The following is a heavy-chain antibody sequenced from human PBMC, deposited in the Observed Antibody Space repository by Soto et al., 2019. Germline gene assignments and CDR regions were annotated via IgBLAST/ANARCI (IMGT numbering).Heavy chain of an antibody. J-gene: IGHJ4*02. V-gene: IGHV1-69*13. CDR1: GGTFSSYA. Sequence: ASVKVSCKASGGTFSSYAISWVRQAPGQGLEWMGGIIPIFGTANYAQKFQGRVTITADESTSTAYMELSSLRSEDTAVYYCASNILSGSGSYYFDYWGQGTLVTVSS. CDR3: ASNILSGSGSYYFDY. D-gene: IGHD3-10*01. CDR2: IIPIFGTA.